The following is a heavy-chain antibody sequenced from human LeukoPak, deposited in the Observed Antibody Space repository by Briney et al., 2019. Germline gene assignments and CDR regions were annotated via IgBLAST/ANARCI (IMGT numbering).Heavy chain of an antibody. CDR2: INPNSGGT. D-gene: IGHD6-13*01. V-gene: IGHV1-2*02. CDR1: GYIFTDYY. J-gene: IGHJ4*02. CDR3: ARDLIAAAGEGFDY. Sequence: ASVKVSCKASGYIFTDYYIHWVRQAPGQGLEWMGWINPNSGGTNYAQKFQGRVTMTRDTSISTAYMELSRLRSDDTAVYYCARDLIAAAGEGFDYWGQGTLVTVSS.